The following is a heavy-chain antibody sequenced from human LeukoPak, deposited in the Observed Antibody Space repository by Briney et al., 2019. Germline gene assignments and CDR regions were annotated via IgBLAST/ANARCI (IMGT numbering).Heavy chain of an antibody. Sequence: PSETLSLTCTVSGGSISSSSYYWGWIRQPPGKGLEWIGSIYYSGSTYYNPSLKSRVTISVDTSKNQFSLKLSSATAADTAVYYCARLFSSSWYRGAFDLWGQGTMVTVSS. CDR1: GGSISSSSYY. V-gene: IGHV4-39*01. D-gene: IGHD6-13*01. CDR2: IYYSGST. J-gene: IGHJ3*01. CDR3: ARLFSSSWYRGAFDL.